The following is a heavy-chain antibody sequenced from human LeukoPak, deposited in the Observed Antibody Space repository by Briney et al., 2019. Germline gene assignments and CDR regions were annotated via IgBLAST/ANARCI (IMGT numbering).Heavy chain of an antibody. CDR3: VNSGYDGYYYYYYMDV. Sequence: GGTLRLSCAASGSTFSSYGMSWVRQAPGKGLEWVSAISGSGGSTYYADSVKGRFTISRDNSKNTLYLQMNSLRAEDTAVYYCVNSGYDGYYYYYYMDVWGKGTTVTISS. CDR1: GSTFSSYG. D-gene: IGHD5-12*01. V-gene: IGHV3-23*01. CDR2: ISGSGGST. J-gene: IGHJ6*03.